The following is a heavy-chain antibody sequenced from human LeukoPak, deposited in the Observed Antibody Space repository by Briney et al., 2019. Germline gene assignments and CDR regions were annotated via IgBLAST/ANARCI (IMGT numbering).Heavy chain of an antibody. J-gene: IGHJ4*02. CDR2: IYYSGST. D-gene: IGHD3-10*01. CDR3: ARATYGEVFDY. CDR1: GDSISNYY. Sequence: SETLSLTCTVSGDSISNYYWSWIRQPPGKGLEWIGYIYYSGSTNYNPSLKSRVTISVDTSKNQFSLRMSSGTAADTAVYYCARATYGEVFDYWGQGTLVTVSS. V-gene: IGHV4-59*01.